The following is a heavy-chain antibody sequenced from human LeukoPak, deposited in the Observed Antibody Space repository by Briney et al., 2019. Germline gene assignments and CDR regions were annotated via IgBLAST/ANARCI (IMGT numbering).Heavy chain of an antibody. CDR3: ARGGGTLDGMDV. D-gene: IGHD2-15*01. CDR2: INPNSGGT. CDR1: GYTFTGYY. V-gene: IGHV1-2*02. Sequence: GASVKVSCKASGYTFTGYYMHWVRQAPGQGLEWMGWINPNSGGTNYAQEFQGRVTMTRDTSISTAYMELSRLRSDDTAVYYCARGGGTLDGMDVWGQGTTVTVSS. J-gene: IGHJ6*02.